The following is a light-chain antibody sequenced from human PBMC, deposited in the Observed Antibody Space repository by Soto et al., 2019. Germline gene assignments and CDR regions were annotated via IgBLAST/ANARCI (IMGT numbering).Light chain of an antibody. J-gene: IGKJ1*01. CDR1: QSVSNNY. V-gene: IGKV3-20*01. Sequence: EIVMTQSPATLSVSQGERATLSCRASQSVSNNYLAWYQQKPGQAPRLLIYGASNRATGIPDRFSGSRSGTDFTLTISRLEPEDFAVYYCQQYGSSGTFGQGTKVDIK. CDR2: GAS. CDR3: QQYGSSGT.